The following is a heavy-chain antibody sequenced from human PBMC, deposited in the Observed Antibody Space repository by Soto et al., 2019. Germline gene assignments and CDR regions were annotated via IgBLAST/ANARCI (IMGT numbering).Heavy chain of an antibody. D-gene: IGHD3-3*01. CDR3: ARGGVTIFGAITFQGRHGLDV. V-gene: IGHV1-69*01. CDR1: GDTFSRSA. CDR2: MMPVYGSA. Sequence: QVQLVQSGAEEKRPGSSVKVSCKASGDTFSRSAFAWVQQAPGQGPEWMGGMMPVYGSANYAQKFRGRLTITADDSTSTIYMELSRLTSDDTGVYYCARGGVTIFGAITFQGRHGLDVCGQGTTVIVSS. J-gene: IGHJ6*02.